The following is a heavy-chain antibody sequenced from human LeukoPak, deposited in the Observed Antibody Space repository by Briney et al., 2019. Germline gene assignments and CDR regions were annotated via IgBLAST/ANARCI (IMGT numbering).Heavy chain of an antibody. Sequence: ASVKVSCKASGYTFTGYYMHWVRQAPGQGLEWMGWINPNSGGTNYAQKFQGRVTMTRDTSISTAYMELSSLRSQDTAVYYCARGGSYYMGGDIDYWGQGTLVTVSS. CDR3: ARGGSYYMGGDIDY. CDR1: GYTFTGYY. J-gene: IGHJ4*02. V-gene: IGHV1-2*02. D-gene: IGHD1-26*01. CDR2: INPNSGGT.